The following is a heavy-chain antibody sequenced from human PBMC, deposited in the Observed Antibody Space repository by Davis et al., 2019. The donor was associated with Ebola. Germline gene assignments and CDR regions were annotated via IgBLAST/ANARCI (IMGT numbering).Heavy chain of an antibody. Sequence: GGSLRLSCAASGFTFSSYAMSWVRQAPGKGLEWVSGISTSGGITYYPESVKGRFTISRDNSKNTLYLQTNSLRAEDTAVYYCATGGPTVTTGFDDWGQGTLVTVSS. CDR1: GFTFSSYA. V-gene: IGHV3-23*01. D-gene: IGHD4-17*01. J-gene: IGHJ4*02. CDR2: ISTSGGIT. CDR3: ATGGPTVTTGFDD.